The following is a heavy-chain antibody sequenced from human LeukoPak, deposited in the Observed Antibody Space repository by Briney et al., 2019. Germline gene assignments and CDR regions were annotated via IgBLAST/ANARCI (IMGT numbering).Heavy chain of an antibody. CDR3: ARAGTRTKYCRDPNCYLAPGDC. J-gene: IGHJ4*02. D-gene: IGHD2-2*01. CDR1: GGSISSYG. Sequence: SVKVSCKASGGSISSYGISWVRQAPGQGLEWMGGIIPIFVITNYAQKFQGRVTITTGESTSTAYLELISLTSEDTAVYYCARAGTRTKYCRDPNCYLAPGDCWGQGSLVTVSS. CDR2: IIPIFVIT. V-gene: IGHV1-69*05.